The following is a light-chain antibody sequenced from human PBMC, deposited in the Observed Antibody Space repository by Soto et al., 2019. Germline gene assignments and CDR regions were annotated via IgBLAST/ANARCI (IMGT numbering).Light chain of an antibody. J-gene: IGKJ1*01. CDR1: QTISSW. Sequence: DIQMTHSPSTLSGSVGDRVTITFRASQTISSWLAWYQQKPGKAPKLLIYKASTLKSGVPSRFSGSGSGTEFTLTISSLQPDDFATYYCQQYNTYPWTFGQGTKVDI. CDR2: KAS. CDR3: QQYNTYPWT. V-gene: IGKV1-5*03.